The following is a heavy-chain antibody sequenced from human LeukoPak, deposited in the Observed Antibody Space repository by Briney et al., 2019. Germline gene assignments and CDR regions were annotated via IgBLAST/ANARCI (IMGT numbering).Heavy chain of an antibody. V-gene: IGHV3-48*02. CDR2: ISGSSTTT. J-gene: IGHJ3*02. CDR1: GFTLSRYS. Sequence: GGSLRLSCVGSGFTLSRYSINWVRQAPGEGLEWVSYISGSSTTTYYADSVKGRFTISRDNAKNSLYLQMNSLRDEDTAVYYCARVPFAFDIWGQGIMVTVSS. CDR3: ARVPFAFDI.